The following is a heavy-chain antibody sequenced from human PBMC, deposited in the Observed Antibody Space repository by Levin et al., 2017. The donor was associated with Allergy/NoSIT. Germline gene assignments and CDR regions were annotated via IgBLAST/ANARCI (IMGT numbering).Heavy chain of an antibody. CDR3: ARVFSRIYITGSFDY. D-gene: IGHD1-20*01. Sequence: GGSLRLSCAASGFTFSSYAMHWVRQAPGKGLEWVAVISYDGSNKYYADSVKGRFTISRDNSKNTLYLQMNSLRAEDTAVYYCARVFSRIYITGSFDYWGQGTLVTVSS. J-gene: IGHJ4*02. CDR2: ISYDGSNK. CDR1: GFTFSSYA. V-gene: IGHV3-30-3*01.